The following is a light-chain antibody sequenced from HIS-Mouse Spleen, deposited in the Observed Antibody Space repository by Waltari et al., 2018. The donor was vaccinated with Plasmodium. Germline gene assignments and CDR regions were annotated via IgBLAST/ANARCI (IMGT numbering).Light chain of an antibody. V-gene: IGLV3-10*01. CDR3: YSTDSSGNHRV. Sequence: SYELTQPPSVSVSPGQTGRLTLPGAALPKKSAYWYQKSGQAPVLVSYEDSKRPSGFPERFSGSSSGTMATLTISGAQVEDEADYYCYSTDSSGNHRVFGGGTKLTVL. CDR1: ALPKKS. J-gene: IGLJ3*02. CDR2: EDS.